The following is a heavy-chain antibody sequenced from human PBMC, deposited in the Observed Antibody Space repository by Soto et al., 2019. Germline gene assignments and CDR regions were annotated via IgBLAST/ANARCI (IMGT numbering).Heavy chain of an antibody. CDR1: GYTFTSYG. Sequence: ASVKVSCKASGYTFTSYGISWVRQAPGQGLEWMGWISAYNGNTNYAQKLQGRVTMTTDTSTSTAYMELRSLRSDDTAVYYCARDQQPILTGYYGDYYYYYGMDVWGQGTTVTV. J-gene: IGHJ6*02. D-gene: IGHD3-9*01. V-gene: IGHV1-18*01. CDR2: ISAYNGNT. CDR3: ARDQQPILTGYYGDYYYYYGMDV.